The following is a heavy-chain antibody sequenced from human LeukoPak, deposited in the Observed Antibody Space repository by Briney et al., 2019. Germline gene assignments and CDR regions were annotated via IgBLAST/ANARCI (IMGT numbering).Heavy chain of an antibody. J-gene: IGHJ4*02. V-gene: IGHV3-7*01. CDR2: IRQDGSET. D-gene: IGHD6-13*01. CDR3: ARVGYSSSWSPSDY. Sequence: QPGGSLRLSCAASGFTFSDYGMDWVRQAPGKGLEWVANIRQDGSETHYVDSVKGRFTLSRDNAKNSLYLQMNSLRAEDTAVYYCARVGYSSSWSPSDYWGQGALVTVSS. CDR1: GFTFSDYG.